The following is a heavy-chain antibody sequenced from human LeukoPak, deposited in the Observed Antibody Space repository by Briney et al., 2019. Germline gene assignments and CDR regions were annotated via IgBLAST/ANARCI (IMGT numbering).Heavy chain of an antibody. Sequence: SETLSLTCAVYGGSFSGYYWSWIRQPPGKGLGWIGEINHSGSTNYNPSLKSRVTISVDTSKNQFSLKLSSVTAADTAVYYCARAEKLLWFGELLFDHWGQGTLVTVSS. CDR3: ARAEKLLWFGELLFDH. V-gene: IGHV4-34*01. D-gene: IGHD3-10*01. CDR2: INHSGST. CDR1: GGSFSGYY. J-gene: IGHJ5*02.